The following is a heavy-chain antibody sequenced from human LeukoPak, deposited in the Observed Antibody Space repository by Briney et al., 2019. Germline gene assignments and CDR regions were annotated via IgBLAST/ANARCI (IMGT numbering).Heavy chain of an antibody. V-gene: IGHV4-4*07. CDR1: GASIRSYY. CDR2: IVPSGST. D-gene: IGHD6-13*01. J-gene: IGHJ4*02. Sequence: PSETLSLTCTVSGASIRSYYWSWIRQPAGKGLEWIGRIVPSGSTNYKPSLKSRLTMSVDTSKNQFSMKLSSVTAADAAVYYCAKEGAAPGPDFDFWGQGILVIGSS. CDR3: AKEGAAPGPDFDF.